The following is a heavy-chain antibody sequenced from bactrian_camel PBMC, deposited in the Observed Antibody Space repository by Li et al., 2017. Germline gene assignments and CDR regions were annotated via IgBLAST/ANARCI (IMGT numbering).Heavy chain of an antibody. J-gene: IGHJ4*01. CDR2: IDSDGST. V-gene: IGHV3S42*01. Sequence: VQLVESGGGSVQAGGSLRLSCAASGYTYSSYGMGWFRQAPGKGRGGVAAIDSDGSTSYADAVKGRFTISQGNAENTLYLQMNNLKPEDTAMYYCARGPKVRSGGHCYLEPAPYNYWGQGTQVTVS. D-gene: IGHD2*01. CDR1: GYTYSSYG. CDR3: ARGPKVRSGGHCYLEPAPYNY.